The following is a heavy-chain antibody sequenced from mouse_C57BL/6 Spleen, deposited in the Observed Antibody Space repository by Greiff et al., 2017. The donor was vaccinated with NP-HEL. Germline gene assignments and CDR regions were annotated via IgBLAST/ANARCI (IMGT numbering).Heavy chain of an antibody. CDR2: IYPRDGST. V-gene: IGHV1-85*01. CDR1: GYTFTSYD. D-gene: IGHD1-1*01. J-gene: IGHJ4*01. CDR3: ARKDYYYGSSYYAMDY. Sequence: QVQLKESGPELVKPGASVKLSCKASGYTFTSYDINWVKQRPGQGLEWIGWIYPRDGSTKYNEKFKGKATLTVDTSSSTAYMELHSLTSEDSAVYFCARKDYYYGSSYYAMDYWGQGTSGTVSS.